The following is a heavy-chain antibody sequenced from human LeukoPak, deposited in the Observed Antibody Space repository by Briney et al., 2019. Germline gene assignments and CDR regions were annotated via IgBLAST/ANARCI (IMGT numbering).Heavy chain of an antibody. CDR3: VKDLTGTWSFDY. D-gene: IGHD3-9*01. CDR1: GFTFSSYG. Sequence: GGSLRLSCAASGFTFSSYGMHWVRQAPGKGLEYVSSIGPNGASTLYADSVKGRFTISRDNSKNALYLQLISLRLEDTALYYCVKDLTGTWSFDYWGQGTLVTVSS. CDR2: IGPNGAST. J-gene: IGHJ4*02. V-gene: IGHV3-64D*06.